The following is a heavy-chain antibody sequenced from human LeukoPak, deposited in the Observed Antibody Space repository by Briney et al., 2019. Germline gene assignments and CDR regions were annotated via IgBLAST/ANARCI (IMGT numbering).Heavy chain of an antibody. CDR2: IYYSGST. D-gene: IGHD6-13*01. Sequence: SETLSLTCTVSGGSISSSSYYWGWIRQPPGKGLEWIGSIYYSGSTYYNPSLKSRVTISVDTSKNQFSLKLSSVTAADTAVYYCARGEDIAAAGTEKPIDYWGQGTLVTVSS. CDR1: GGSISSSSYY. J-gene: IGHJ4*02. CDR3: ARGEDIAAAGTEKPIDY. V-gene: IGHV4-39*01.